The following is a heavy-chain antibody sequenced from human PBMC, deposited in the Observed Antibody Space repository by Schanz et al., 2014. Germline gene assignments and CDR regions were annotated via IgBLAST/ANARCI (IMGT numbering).Heavy chain of an antibody. J-gene: IGHJ3*02. CDR2: IKQDGSAK. CDR3: ARDGAGRAPDAFDI. D-gene: IGHD1-26*01. V-gene: IGHV3-7*01. Sequence: EVQLVESGGGLVQPGGSLRLCCVASGFTFSRYWMTWVRQAPGKGLEWVANIKQDGSAKNYVDSVKGRFTISRDNPKNSLCLQMNSLRAEDTALYYCARDGAGRAPDAFDIWGQGTMVTVSS. CDR1: GFTFSRYW.